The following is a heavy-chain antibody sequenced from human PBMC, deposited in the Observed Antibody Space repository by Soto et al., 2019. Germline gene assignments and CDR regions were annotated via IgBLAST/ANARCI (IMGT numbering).Heavy chain of an antibody. CDR2: ISSSGSTI. D-gene: IGHD3-10*01. CDR1: GFTFSSYE. J-gene: IGHJ3*02. Sequence: VGSLRLSCAASGFTFSSYEMNWVRQAPGKGLEWVSYISSSGSTIYYADSVKGRFTISRDNAKNSLYLQMNSLRAEDTAVYYCARVGRFGDAFDIWGQGTMVTVSS. V-gene: IGHV3-48*03. CDR3: ARVGRFGDAFDI.